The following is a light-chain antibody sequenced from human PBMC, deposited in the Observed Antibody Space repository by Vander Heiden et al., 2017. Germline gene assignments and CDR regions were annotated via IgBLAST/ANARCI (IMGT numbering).Light chain of an antibody. J-gene: IGKJ4*01. V-gene: IGKV1-33*01. CDR1: QDISNY. CDR2: DAS. Sequence: DIQMTQSPSSLSASVGDRVTITCRASQDISNYLHWYQHKPGKAPKLLINDASNLETGVPSRFSGSGSGTDFTFTISSLQPEDVATYYCQQYDNPALSFGGGTKVEIK. CDR3: QQYDNPALS.